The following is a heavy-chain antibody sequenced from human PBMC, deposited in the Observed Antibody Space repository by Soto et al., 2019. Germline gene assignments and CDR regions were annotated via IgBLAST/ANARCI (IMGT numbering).Heavy chain of an antibody. V-gene: IGHV4-38-2*01. CDR3: ARLAPIAAADGMDV. D-gene: IGHD6-13*01. CDR2: IYHSGST. Sequence: PSETLSLTXAVSGYSISSGYYWGWIRQSPGKGLEWIGSIYHSGSTYYNPSLKSRVIISVDTSKNQFSLKLSSVTAADTAVYYCARLAPIAAADGMDVWGQGTTVTVSS. CDR1: GYSISSGYY. J-gene: IGHJ6*02.